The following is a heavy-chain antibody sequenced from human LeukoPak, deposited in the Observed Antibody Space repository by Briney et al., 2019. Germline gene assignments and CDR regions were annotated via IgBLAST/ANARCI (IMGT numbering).Heavy chain of an antibody. CDR2: ISGSGGST. CDR1: GFTLSSYA. J-gene: IGHJ4*02. Sequence: PGGSLRLSCAASGFTLSSYAMSWVRQAPGKGLEWVSAISGSGGSTYYADSVKGRFTISRDNSKNTLYLQMNSLRAEDTAVYYCAKVYVDCSSTSCYEEWIDYWGQGTLVTVSS. CDR3: AKVYVDCSSTSCYEEWIDY. V-gene: IGHV3-23*01. D-gene: IGHD2-2*01.